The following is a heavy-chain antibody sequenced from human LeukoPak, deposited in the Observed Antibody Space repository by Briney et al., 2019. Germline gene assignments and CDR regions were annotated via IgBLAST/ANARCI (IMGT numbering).Heavy chain of an antibody. CDR3: ATSADSSGND. CDR1: GFTFSSYA. CDR2: IKGDGSYK. V-gene: IGHV3-7*03. Sequence: PGGSLRLSCAASGFTFSSYAMSWVRQAPGKGLEWVANIKGDGSYKYYVDSVKGRFTISRDNAKSSVYLQMNTLRAEDTAVYYCATSADSSGNDWGQGTLVTVSS. J-gene: IGHJ4*02. D-gene: IGHD3-22*01.